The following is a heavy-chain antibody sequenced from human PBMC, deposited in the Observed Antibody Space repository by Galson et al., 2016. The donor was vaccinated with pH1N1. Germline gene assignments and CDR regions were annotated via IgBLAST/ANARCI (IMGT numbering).Heavy chain of an antibody. CDR1: GYPFSSHD. Sequence: SVKVSCKVSGYPFSSHDINWVRQAPGQGLEWMGWMRPSSGQTGSAQKFQGRVTITADESTSTAYMELSSLTSEDTAVYYCAKGYTSGSYYRYYFDYWGQGTLVTVSS. CDR3: AKGYTSGSYYRYYFDY. J-gene: IGHJ4*02. V-gene: IGHV1-8*03. CDR2: MRPSSGQT. D-gene: IGHD3-10*01.